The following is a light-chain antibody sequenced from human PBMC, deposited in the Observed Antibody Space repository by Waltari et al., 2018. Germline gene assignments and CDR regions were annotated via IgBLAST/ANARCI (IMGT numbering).Light chain of an antibody. CDR1: ALPEKY. V-gene: IGLV3-10*01. Sequence: SYELTQPPSVSVSPGQTTRITCSGDALPEKYDSWYQQKSGQAPLLVIYEDDKRPFGIPERFSGFSSGTMATLTIRGAQVDDEADYYCYSTDSSGNERVFGGGTKLTVL. J-gene: IGLJ2*01. CDR3: YSTDSSGNERV. CDR2: EDD.